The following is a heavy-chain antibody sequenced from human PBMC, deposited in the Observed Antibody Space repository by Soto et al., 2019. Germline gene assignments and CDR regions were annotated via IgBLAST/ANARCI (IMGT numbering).Heavy chain of an antibody. Sequence: QVQLVESGGGVVQRGGSLRLSCAASGFTFSSYCMHWVRQAPGKGLEWVAVIWYDGSNKYYADSVKGRYTISRDDSKNTVYLQMNSLGAEDTAVDYCTRDPLIAVAAYDAFDIWGQGTSVTVSS. CDR3: TRDPLIAVAAYDAFDI. CDR1: GFTFSSYC. J-gene: IGHJ3*02. D-gene: IGHD6-19*01. V-gene: IGHV3-33*01. CDR2: IWYDGSNK.